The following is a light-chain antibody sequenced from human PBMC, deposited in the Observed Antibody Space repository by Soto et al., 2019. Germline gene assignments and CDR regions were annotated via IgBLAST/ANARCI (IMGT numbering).Light chain of an antibody. Sequence: QSVLTQVASVSGSPGQSITISCTGTSGDVGGHDYVSWYQQYPGKAPKLMIYNVNYRPSGVSNRFSGSKSGNTASLTISGPQVGDGANYNASSYTNPNPLVFGGGTNLPAL. J-gene: IGLJ2*01. V-gene: IGLV2-14*03. CDR3: SSYTNPNPLV. CDR1: SGDVGGHDY. CDR2: NVN.